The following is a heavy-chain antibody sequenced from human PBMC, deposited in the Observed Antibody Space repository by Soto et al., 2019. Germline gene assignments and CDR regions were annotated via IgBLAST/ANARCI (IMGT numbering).Heavy chain of an antibody. D-gene: IGHD6-13*01. CDR3: ARDAVVQVAGAAAGRDNWFDP. CDR1: GGTFSSYA. J-gene: IGHJ5*02. V-gene: IGHV1-69*13. CDR2: IIPIFGTA. Sequence: SVKVSCKASGGTFSSYAISWVRQAPGQGLEWMGGIIPIFGTANYAQKFQGRVTITADESTSTAYMELSSLRSEDTAVYYCARDAVVQVAGAAAGRDNWFDPWGQGTLVTVSS.